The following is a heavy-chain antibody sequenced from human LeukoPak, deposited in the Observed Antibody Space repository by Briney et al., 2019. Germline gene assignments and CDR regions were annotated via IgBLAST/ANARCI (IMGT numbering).Heavy chain of an antibody. J-gene: IGHJ4*02. D-gene: IGHD6-6*01. V-gene: IGHV3-30*02. Sequence: PGGSLRLSCAASGFTFSSYGMHWVRQAPGKGLEWVAFIRFDESDKYYADSVKGRFAISRDNSKNTLYLQMNSLRAEDTAVYYCAKGGAARPGGPFDYWGQGTLVTVSS. CDR2: IRFDESDK. CDR1: GFTFSSYG. CDR3: AKGGAARPGGPFDY.